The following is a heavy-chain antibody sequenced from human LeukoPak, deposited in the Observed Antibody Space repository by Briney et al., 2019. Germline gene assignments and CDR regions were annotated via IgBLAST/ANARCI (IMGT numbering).Heavy chain of an antibody. CDR3: ARQRGVVAATSYFDY. V-gene: IGHV3-7*01. Sequence: GGSLRLSCAASGFTFSSYWMSWVRQAPGKGLEWVANIKQDGSEKYYVDSVKGRFTISRDNAKNSLYLQMNSLRAEDTPVSYCARQRGVVAATSYFDYWGQGTLVTVSS. CDR1: GFTFSSYW. D-gene: IGHD2-15*01. CDR2: IKQDGSEK. J-gene: IGHJ4*02.